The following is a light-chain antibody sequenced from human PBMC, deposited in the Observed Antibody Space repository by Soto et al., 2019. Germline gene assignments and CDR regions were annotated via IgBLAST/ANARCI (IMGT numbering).Light chain of an antibody. CDR3: QHRRNWAFT. V-gene: IGKV3-11*01. CDR1: QSVDSY. J-gene: IGKJ4*01. Sequence: EIVLTQSPATLSLSPGERATLSCRASQSVDSYLTWYQQKPGQAPRLLIYDVSKRATGIPVRFSGSGSGTDLTLTISSLESEDVAIYYCQHRRNWAFTFGGEKEVEIK. CDR2: DVS.